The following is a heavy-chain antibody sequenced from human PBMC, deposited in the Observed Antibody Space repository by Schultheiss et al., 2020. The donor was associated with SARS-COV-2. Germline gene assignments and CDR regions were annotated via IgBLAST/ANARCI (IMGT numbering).Heavy chain of an antibody. D-gene: IGHD3-22*01. Sequence: GGSLRLSCAASGFTFSSYTMNWVRQAPGKGLEWVANIKQDGSEKYYVDSVKGRFTISRDNAKNSLYLQMTSLRAEDTAVYYCARWWYYNSSGHYYFDYGMDVWGQGTTVTVSS. CDR2: IKQDGSEK. CDR3: ARWWYYNSSGHYYFDYGMDV. CDR1: GFTFSSYT. V-gene: IGHV3-7*01. J-gene: IGHJ6*02.